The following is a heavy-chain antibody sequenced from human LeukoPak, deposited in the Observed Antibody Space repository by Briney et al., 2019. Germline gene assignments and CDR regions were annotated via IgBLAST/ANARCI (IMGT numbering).Heavy chain of an antibody. CDR2: IKQDGSEK. D-gene: IGHD3-10*01. CDR1: GFTFSSYW. J-gene: IGHJ6*03. Sequence: GGSLRLSCAASGFTFSSYWMSWVRQAPGKGLEWVANIKQDGSEKYYVDSVKGRFTISRDNAKNSLYLQMNSLRAEDTGVYYCAIDRERYYYGWGSYYRDVYYMDVWRKGTTVSVSS. V-gene: IGHV3-7*01. CDR3: AIDRERYYYGWGSYYRDVYYMDV.